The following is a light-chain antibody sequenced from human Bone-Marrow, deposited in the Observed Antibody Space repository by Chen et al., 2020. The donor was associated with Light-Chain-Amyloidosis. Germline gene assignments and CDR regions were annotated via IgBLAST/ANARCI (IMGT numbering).Light chain of an antibody. J-gene: IGKJ1*01. Sequence: IVMTQSPDSLAVSLGERATINCRSSQNILYGSNDKNYLAWYQQKPGQPPRLIIYWASIRESGVPDRFSGSGSGTDFTLTINNLQAEDVAVYYCHQYYSKPRTFGPGTKVEIK. CDR3: HQYYSKPRT. CDR2: WAS. V-gene: IGKV4-1*01. CDR1: QNILYGSNDKNY.